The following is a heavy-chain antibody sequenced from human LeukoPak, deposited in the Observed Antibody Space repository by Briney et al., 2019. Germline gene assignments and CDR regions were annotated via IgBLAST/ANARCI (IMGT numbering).Heavy chain of an antibody. CDR3: ARMEPGYSSSWYPSHFDY. CDR1: GYTFTGYY. D-gene: IGHD6-13*01. Sequence: ASVKVSCKASGYTFTGYYMHWVRQAPGQGLEWMGIINPSGGSTSYAQKFQGRVTMTRDTSTGTAYMELSSLRSEDTAVYYCARMEPGYSSSWYPSHFDYWGQGTLVTVSS. J-gene: IGHJ4*02. CDR2: INPSGGST. V-gene: IGHV1-46*01.